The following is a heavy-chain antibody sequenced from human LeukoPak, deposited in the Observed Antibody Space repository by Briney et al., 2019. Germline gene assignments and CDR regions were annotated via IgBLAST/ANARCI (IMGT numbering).Heavy chain of an antibody. D-gene: IGHD4-17*01. J-gene: IGHJ4*02. V-gene: IGHV3-30*18. Sequence: GGSLRLSCAASGFTFSSYGMHWVRQAPGKGLEWVAVISYDGSNKYYADSVKGRFTISRDNSKNTLYLQMNSLRAEDTAVYYCAKGTRWDDYGDCILDYWGQGTLVTVSS. CDR1: GFTFSSYG. CDR3: AKGTRWDDYGDCILDY. CDR2: ISYDGSNK.